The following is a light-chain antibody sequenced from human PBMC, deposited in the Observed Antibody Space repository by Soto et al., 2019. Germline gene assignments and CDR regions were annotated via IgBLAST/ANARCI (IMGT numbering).Light chain of an antibody. J-gene: IGLJ1*01. CDR2: EVS. CDR1: SSDVGGYNY. Sequence: QSALTQPASVSGSPGQSITISCTGTSSDVGGYNYVSWYQQHPGRAPKLMIYEVSNRPSGVSNRFSGSKSGNTVSLTISGLQAEDEADYYCSSYTSRTTLVFGIGTKVTVL. V-gene: IGLV2-14*01. CDR3: SSYTSRTTLV.